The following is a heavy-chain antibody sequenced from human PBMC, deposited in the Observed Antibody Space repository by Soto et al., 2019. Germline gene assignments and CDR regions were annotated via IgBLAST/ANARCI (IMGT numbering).Heavy chain of an antibody. CDR3: AKHPPRGGMDV. CDR1: GFTFSSYA. CDR2: ISGSGGST. J-gene: IGHJ6*02. Sequence: EVQLLESGGGLVQPGGSLRLSCAASGFTFSSYAMSWVRQAPGKGLEWVSAISGSGGSTYYVDSVKGRFTISRDTSKNTVYLHMHSLRAEDTAVHYCAKHPPRGGMDVWGQGTTVTVSS. V-gene: IGHV3-23*01.